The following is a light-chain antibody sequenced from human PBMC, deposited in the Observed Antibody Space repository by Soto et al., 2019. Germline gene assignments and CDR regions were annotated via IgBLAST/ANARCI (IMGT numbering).Light chain of an antibody. CDR3: LQHKTYPFS. V-gene: IGKV1-17*01. Sequence: SPSSLSGSVGDRFTITCRASQGIRDDLGWYQQKPGKAPTRLIYAVSSLQNGVPSRFSGTGSGTEFTLTISSLQPEDFATYYCLQHKTYPFSFGGGTIVDIK. CDR1: QGIRDD. CDR2: AVS. J-gene: IGKJ4*01.